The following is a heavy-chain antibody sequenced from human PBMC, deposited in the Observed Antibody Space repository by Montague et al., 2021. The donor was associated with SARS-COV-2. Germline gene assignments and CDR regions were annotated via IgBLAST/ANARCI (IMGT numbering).Heavy chain of an antibody. CDR3: ARMYVPAHGTSAASYSDY. Sequence: ILSLTCIVSGGSISSDDSYWTWIRQHPGKGLEWIGYISYSGRTSYXVSLKSRLTISADTSDNQFSLKLTSMTAADTAVYYCARMYVPAHGTSAASYSDYWGRGTLVTVSS. CDR1: GGSISSDDSY. J-gene: IGHJ4*02. CDR2: ISYSGRT. V-gene: IGHV4-31*03. D-gene: IGHD6-13*01.